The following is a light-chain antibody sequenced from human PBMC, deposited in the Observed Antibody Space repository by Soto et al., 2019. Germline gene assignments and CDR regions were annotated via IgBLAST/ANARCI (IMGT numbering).Light chain of an antibody. CDR1: SSDVGGYNY. J-gene: IGLJ2*01. Sequence: ALTQPASVSGSPGQSLTISCTGTSSDVGGYNYVSWYQPYPGKAPKLMIYEVSDRPSGVSNRFSGYKSGNTASLTISGLQAEDEADYYCSSYTSSSTVVFGGGTKVTVL. CDR3: SSYTSSSTVV. V-gene: IGLV2-14*01. CDR2: EVS.